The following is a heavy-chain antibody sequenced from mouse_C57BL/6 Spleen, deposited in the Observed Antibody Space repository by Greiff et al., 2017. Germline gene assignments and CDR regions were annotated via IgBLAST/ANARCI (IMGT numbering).Heavy chain of an antibody. J-gene: IGHJ2*01. D-gene: IGHD1-1*01. CDR3: TRSGGAYYYGSSYVY. Sequence: QVQLQQSGAALVRPGASVTLSCKASGYTFTDYEMHWVKQTPVHGLEWIGAIDPETGGTAYNQKFKGKAILTADKSSSTAYMELRSLTSEDSAVYYCTRSGGAYYYGSSYVYWGQGTTLTVAS. CDR1: GYTFTDYE. CDR2: IDPETGGT. V-gene: IGHV1-15*01.